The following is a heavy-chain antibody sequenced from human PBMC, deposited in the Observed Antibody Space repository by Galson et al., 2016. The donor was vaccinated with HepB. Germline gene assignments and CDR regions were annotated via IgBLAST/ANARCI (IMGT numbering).Heavy chain of an antibody. CDR1: GFSFSTYT. J-gene: IGHJ6*03. D-gene: IGHD2-15*01. Sequence: SLRLSCAASGFSFSTYTMNWVRRAPGKGLELVAAISSSSTYIHYADSLKGRLTIARDNAQNSVFLQMNSLRVEDTAVYYCSREWGGYSYYMDVWGKGTSVTVSS. CDR3: SREWGGYSYYMDV. CDR2: ISSSSTYI. V-gene: IGHV3-21*01.